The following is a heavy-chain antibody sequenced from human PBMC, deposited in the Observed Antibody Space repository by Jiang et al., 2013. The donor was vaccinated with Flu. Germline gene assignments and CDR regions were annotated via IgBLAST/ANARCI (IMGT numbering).Heavy chain of an antibody. D-gene: IGHD6-6*01. CDR2: IYYSGST. CDR3: ALFQQNGGSSSEREWFDP. V-gene: IGHV4-31*03. CDR1: GGSISSGGYY. J-gene: IGHJ5*02. Sequence: GLVKPSQTLSLTCTVSGGSISSGGYYWSWIRQHPGKGLEWIGYIYYSGSTYYNPSLKSRVTISVDTSKNQFSLKLSSVTAADTAVYYCALFQQNGGSSSEREWFDPWGQGTLVTVSS.